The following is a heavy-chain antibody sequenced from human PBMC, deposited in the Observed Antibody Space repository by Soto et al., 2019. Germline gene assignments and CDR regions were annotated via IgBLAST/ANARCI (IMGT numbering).Heavy chain of an antibody. CDR2: IYPGESNT. CDR3: ARSTVIIRGITRHDAFDI. CDR1: GYSFTNYW. Sequence: GQSLKISCKGSGYSFTNYWIAWVRQMPGKGLEWMGIIYPGESNTRYSPSFQGQVTISADKSISTAYLQWSSLKASDTAMYYCARSTVIIRGITRHDAFDIWGQGTMVTVSS. V-gene: IGHV5-51*01. D-gene: IGHD3-10*01. J-gene: IGHJ3*02.